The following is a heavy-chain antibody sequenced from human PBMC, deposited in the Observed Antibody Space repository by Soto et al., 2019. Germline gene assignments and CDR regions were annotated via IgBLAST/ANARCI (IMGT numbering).Heavy chain of an antibody. V-gene: IGHV3-7*03. CDR2: IKQDGSEK. D-gene: IGHD5-18*01. Sequence: PGGSLRLSCAASGFTFSSYWMSWVRQAPGKGLEWVANIKQDGSEKYYVDSVKGRFTISRDNAKNSLYLQMNSLRAEDTAVYYCARDGYSYASHDYYYYYGMDVWGQGTTVTVS. J-gene: IGHJ6*02. CDR3: ARDGYSYASHDYYYYYGMDV. CDR1: GFTFSSYW.